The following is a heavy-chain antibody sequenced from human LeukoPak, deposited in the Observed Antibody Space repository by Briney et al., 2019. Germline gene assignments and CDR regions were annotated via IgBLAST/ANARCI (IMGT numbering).Heavy chain of an antibody. J-gene: IGHJ3*01. CDR3: AKAIHDWNRWDAFDV. V-gene: IGHV3-23*01. D-gene: IGHD2/OR15-2a*01. CDR2: ITGREGNT. CDR1: GFSFRKYS. Sequence: GGSLRLSCVASGFSFRKYSMSWVRQAPGQGLEWVSSITGREGNTYAADSVEGRFTISRDSSEDTLDLQMDSLRAEDTAIYYCAKAIHDWNRWDAFDVWGRGTMVIVSS.